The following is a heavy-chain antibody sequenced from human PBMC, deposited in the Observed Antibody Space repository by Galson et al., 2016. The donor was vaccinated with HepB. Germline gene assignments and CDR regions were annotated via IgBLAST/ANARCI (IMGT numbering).Heavy chain of an antibody. CDR2: IWYDGSNK. CDR1: GFTFSSYG. Sequence: SLRLSCAASGFTFSSYGMHWVRQAPGKGLEWVAVIWYDGSNKYYADSVKGRFTISRDNSKNTLYLQMNSRRAEDTALYYCARGAGKKPGQPRSYWGQGTLVTVSS. J-gene: IGHJ4*02. CDR3: ARGAGKKPGQPRSY. D-gene: IGHD3-10*01. V-gene: IGHV3-33*01.